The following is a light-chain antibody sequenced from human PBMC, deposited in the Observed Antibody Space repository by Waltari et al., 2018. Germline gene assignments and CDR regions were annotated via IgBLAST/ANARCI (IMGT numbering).Light chain of an antibody. CDR2: RND. V-gene: IGLV1-44*01. CDR3: ASWDGSLNGWV. J-gene: IGLJ3*02. Sequence: QSVLTQPPSASGTRGQRVTIPCAGSSSNIGSHTVNWYQQLPGTAPKVLMYRNDQRPSGVPDRFSGSNSGTSASLAISGLQSEDEADYYCASWDGSLNGWVFGGETKVTVL. CDR1: SSNIGSHT.